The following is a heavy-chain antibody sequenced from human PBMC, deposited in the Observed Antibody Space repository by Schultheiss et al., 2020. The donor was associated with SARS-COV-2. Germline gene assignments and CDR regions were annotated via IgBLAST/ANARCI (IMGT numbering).Heavy chain of an antibody. CDR1: GFTVSSNY. D-gene: IGHD3-3*01. Sequence: GGSLRLSCAASGFTVSSNYMSWVRQAPGKGLEWVANIKQDGSEKYYVDSVKGRFTISRDNSKNTLFLQMNSLRAEDTAVYYCAKTGDQYYDFWSGYSYYFDYWGQGTLVTVSS. CDR2: IKQDGSEK. J-gene: IGHJ4*02. CDR3: AKTGDQYYDFWSGYSYYFDY. V-gene: IGHV3-7*01.